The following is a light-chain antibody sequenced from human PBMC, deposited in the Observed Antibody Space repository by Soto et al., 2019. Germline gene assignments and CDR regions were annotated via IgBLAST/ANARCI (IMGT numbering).Light chain of an antibody. J-gene: IGLJ2*01. CDR3: SSYTSSSPRYVV. V-gene: IGLV2-14*01. CDR1: SSDVGDYNY. CDR2: DVS. Sequence: QSALTQPASVSGSPGQSITISCTGTSSDVGDYNYVSWYQQHPGKAPKLMIYDVSNRPSGVSNRFSGSKSGNTASLTISGLQADDESDYYCSSYTSSSPRYVVFGGGTKLTVL.